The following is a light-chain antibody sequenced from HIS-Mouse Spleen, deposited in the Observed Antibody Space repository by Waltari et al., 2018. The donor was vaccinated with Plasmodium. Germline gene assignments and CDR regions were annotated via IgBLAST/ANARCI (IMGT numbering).Light chain of an antibody. CDR3: KQYNNWSFT. CDR1: QSISSW. J-gene: IGKJ3*01. V-gene: IGKV1-5*03. CDR2: KAS. Sequence: DIQMTQSPSTLSASVGDRVTITCRASQSISSWLAWYQQKPGKAPKLLIYKASSLESGVPSRFSGSGSGTEFTLTISSLQPDDFATYYCKQYNNWSFTFGPGTKVDIK.